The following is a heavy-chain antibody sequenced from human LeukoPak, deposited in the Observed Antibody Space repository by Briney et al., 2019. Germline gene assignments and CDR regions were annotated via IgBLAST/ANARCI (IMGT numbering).Heavy chain of an antibody. CDR2: INPSGGST. CDR3: ARVSATVPTH. J-gene: IGHJ4*02. D-gene: IGHD4-17*01. CDR1: GYTFTSYY. Sequence: ASVKVSCKTSGYTFTSYYIHWVRQAPGQGLEWLGIINPSGGSTTYAQKFQGRVTMTTDTSTSTVYMELTSLRSDDTAVYYCARVSATVPTHWGQGTLLTVSS. V-gene: IGHV1-46*01.